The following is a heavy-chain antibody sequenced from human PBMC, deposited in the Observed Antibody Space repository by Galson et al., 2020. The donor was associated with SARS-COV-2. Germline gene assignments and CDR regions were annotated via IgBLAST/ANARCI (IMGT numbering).Heavy chain of an antibody. V-gene: IGHV6-1*01. Sequence: QTLSHTSAITGDRVSSNRAARISLMHSPTRGPDRPVRTYYRSQWSTDYAVSVKSRITINPDTSKNQFSLQLNSVTPEDTAIYYCAGRVAGAGSLHIWGQGTMVIVSS. CDR1: GDRVSSNRAA. J-gene: IGHJ3*02. CDR2: TYYRSQWST. CDR3: AGRVAGAGSLHI. D-gene: IGHD2-15*01.